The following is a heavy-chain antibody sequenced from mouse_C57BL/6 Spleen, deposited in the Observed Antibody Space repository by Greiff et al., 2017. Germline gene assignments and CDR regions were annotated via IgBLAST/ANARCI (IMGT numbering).Heavy chain of an antibody. CDR3: ARADCDSAWFAY. CDR1: GYAFTSYL. Sequence: QVQLQQSGAELVRPGTSVKVSCKASGYAFTSYLIEWVKQRPGQGLEWIGEINPGSGGTNYNEKFKGKATLTADKSSSTAYMQRSSLTSEDSAVYFCARADCDSAWFAYWGKGTLVTVSA. J-gene: IGHJ3*01. V-gene: IGHV1-54*01. CDR2: INPGSGGT. D-gene: IGHD2-4*01.